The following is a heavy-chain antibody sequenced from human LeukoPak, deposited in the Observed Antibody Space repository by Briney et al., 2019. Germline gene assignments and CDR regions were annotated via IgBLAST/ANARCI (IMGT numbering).Heavy chain of an antibody. CDR2: IYTSGST. D-gene: IGHD1-26*01. V-gene: IGHV4-61*02. Sequence: SETLSLTCTVSGGSISSGSYYWSWIRQPAGKGLEWIGRIYTSGSTNYNPSLKSRVTISVDTSKNQFSLKLSSVTAADTAVYYCARDRGWEPRLDYWGQGTLVTVSS. CDR3: ARDRGWEPRLDY. CDR1: GGSISSGSYY. J-gene: IGHJ4*02.